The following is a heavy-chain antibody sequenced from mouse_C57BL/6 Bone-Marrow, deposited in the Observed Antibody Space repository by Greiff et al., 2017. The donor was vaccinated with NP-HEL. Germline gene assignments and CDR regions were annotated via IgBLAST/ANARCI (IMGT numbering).Heavy chain of an antibody. V-gene: IGHV5-6*01. J-gene: IGHJ2*01. Sequence: EVQGVESGGDLVKPGGSLKLSCAASGFTFSSYGLSWVRPTPDKRLAWVATISSVGSYTSYPDSVKGRFTISRDNATNTLYLQMSSLKSEDTAMYYCARHYYSNYFDYWGQGTTLTVSS. CDR2: ISSVGSYT. CDR3: ARHYYSNYFDY. D-gene: IGHD2-5*01. CDR1: GFTFSSYG.